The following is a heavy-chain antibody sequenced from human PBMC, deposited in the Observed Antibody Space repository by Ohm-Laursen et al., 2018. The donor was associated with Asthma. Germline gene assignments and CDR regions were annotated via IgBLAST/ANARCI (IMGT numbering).Heavy chain of an antibody. V-gene: IGHV4-39*01. Sequence: SDTLSLTCSVSGGSISSSSYYWGWIRQPPGKGLEWIGSIYYSGSTYYNPSLKSRVIISVDTSKNQFSLKLSSVTAADTAVYYCATLGYYDFWSGYFSGAGSHPPAADVYWGQGTLVTVSS. CDR3: ATLGYYDFWSGYFSGAGSHPPAADVY. J-gene: IGHJ4*02. CDR1: GGSISSSSYY. D-gene: IGHD3-3*01. CDR2: IYYSGST.